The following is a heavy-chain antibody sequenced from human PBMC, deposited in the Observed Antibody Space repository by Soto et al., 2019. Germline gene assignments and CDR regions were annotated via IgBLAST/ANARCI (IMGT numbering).Heavy chain of an antibody. J-gene: IGHJ4*02. CDR1: GFTFSSYT. D-gene: IGHD3-9*01. CDR2: INTPSSVI. Sequence: VGSLRLSCAASGFTFSSYTMNWVRQAPGKGLEWVSSINTPSSVINYADSVKGRFTISRDNSKNTLYLQMNSLRAEDTAVYYCARDWVDHYDILTPLVYWGQGTLVTVSS. V-gene: IGHV3-21*01. CDR3: ARDWVDHYDILTPLVY.